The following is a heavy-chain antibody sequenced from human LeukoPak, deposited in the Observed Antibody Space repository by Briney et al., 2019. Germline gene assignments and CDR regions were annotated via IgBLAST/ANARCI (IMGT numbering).Heavy chain of an antibody. J-gene: IGHJ4*02. CDR1: GYSFTSYW. CDR3: AKIDRQYCSRSSCYALDY. CDR2: IYPGDSDT. D-gene: IGHD2-2*01. V-gene: IGHV5-51*01. Sequence: GDSLKISCKCSGYSFTSYWIGWVRQMLGKGLEWMGIIYPGDSDTRYSPSFQGQVHISVDKSISTAYLQWSSLKASDTAIYYCAKIDRQYCSRSSCYALDYWGQGTQVTVSS.